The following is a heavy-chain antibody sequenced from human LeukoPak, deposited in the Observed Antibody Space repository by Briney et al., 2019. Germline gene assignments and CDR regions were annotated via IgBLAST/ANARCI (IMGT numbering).Heavy chain of an antibody. CDR3: ARDRWYSRNWNDAVDI. V-gene: IGHV1-18*01. J-gene: IGHJ3*02. D-gene: IGHD6-13*01. CDR1: GYSFTSYG. CDR2: ISAYNGNT. Sequence: ASVKVSCKTSGYSFTSYGISWVRQAPGQGLEWMRWISAYNGNTNYAQKVQGRVTMTTDTSTSTAYMELRSLRSDDTAVYYCARDRWYSRNWNDAVDIWGQGTMVTVSS.